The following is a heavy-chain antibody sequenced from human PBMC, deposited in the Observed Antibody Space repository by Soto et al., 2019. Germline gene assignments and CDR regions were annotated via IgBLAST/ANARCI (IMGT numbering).Heavy chain of an antibody. Sequence: EVQLVESGGGLVQPGGSQRLSCAASAFTFKNHWMHWVRQVPGKGPVWVSRINGDGSFTSYADAVKGRFTISRDNAKNTLSLQMNRLRAEDTDVYYCAREIYDDYDSSGFDHWGQGTLVTVSS. CDR3: AREIYDDYDSSGFDH. J-gene: IGHJ4*02. CDR2: INGDGSFT. V-gene: IGHV3-74*01. CDR1: AFTFKNHW. D-gene: IGHD3-22*01.